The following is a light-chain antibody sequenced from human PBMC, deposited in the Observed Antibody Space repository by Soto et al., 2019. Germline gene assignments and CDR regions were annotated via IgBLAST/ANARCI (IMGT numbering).Light chain of an antibody. CDR3: SSHSSSSAYYV. CDR1: SSDIGYYDY. Sequence: QSVLTQPASVSGSPGQSITISCTGTSSDIGYYDYVSWYQHHSGKAPKLIIYEVNNRPSGVSNRFSGSKSVNTASLTISGLQAEDEADYYCSSHSSSSAYYVFGNG. CDR2: EVN. J-gene: IGLJ1*01. V-gene: IGLV2-14*01.